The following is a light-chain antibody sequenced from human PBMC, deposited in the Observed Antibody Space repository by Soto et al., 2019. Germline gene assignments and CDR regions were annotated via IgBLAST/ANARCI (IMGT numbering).Light chain of an antibody. J-gene: IGKJ3*01. Sequence: DIQMTQSPSSLSASVGDRVTITCRASQSSSRYLNWYQQKPGKAPKLLIYAASSLQSGVPSRFSGSGSGTDFTLTISRLQPDDFATYYCQQTYSTPFTCGHGTKVDIK. V-gene: IGKV1-39*01. CDR1: QSSSRY. CDR2: AAS. CDR3: QQTYSTPFT.